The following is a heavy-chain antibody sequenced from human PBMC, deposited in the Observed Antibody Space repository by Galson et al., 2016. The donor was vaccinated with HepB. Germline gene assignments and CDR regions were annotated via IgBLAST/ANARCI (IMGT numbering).Heavy chain of an antibody. D-gene: IGHD3-22*01. CDR2: IRSRRYAGTA. Sequence: SLRLSCAGSGFTSGDYAMGWFRQAPGKGLEWVGFIRSRRYAGTAEYAASVKGRFTISRDDSKSSAYLQMSSLKTEDTAVYFCSRDIAPTSYDSSGYYYFDYWGQGAQVTVSS. CDR1: GFTSGDYA. J-gene: IGHJ4*02. V-gene: IGHV3-49*03. CDR3: SRDIAPTSYDSSGYYYFDY.